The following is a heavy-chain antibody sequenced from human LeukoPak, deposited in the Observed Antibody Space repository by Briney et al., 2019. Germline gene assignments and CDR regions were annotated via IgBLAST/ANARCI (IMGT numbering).Heavy chain of an antibody. V-gene: IGHV1-46*03. CDR2: INPSGGST. CDR1: GYTFTSYY. CDR3: ARVPATILTPDDAFDI. Sequence: ASAKVSCKASGYTFTSYYMHWVRQAPGQGPEWMGIINPSGGSTSYAQKFQGRVTMTRDTSTSTVYMELSSLRSEDTAVYYCARVPATILTPDDAFDIWGQGTMVTVSS. D-gene: IGHD5-12*01. J-gene: IGHJ3*02.